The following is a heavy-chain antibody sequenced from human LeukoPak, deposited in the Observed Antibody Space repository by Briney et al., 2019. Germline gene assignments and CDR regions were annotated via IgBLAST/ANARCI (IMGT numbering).Heavy chain of an antibody. CDR1: GFTFSSYS. CDR3: ARVPDSSSWPFDY. D-gene: IGHD6-13*01. J-gene: IGHJ4*02. V-gene: IGHV3-21*01. Sequence: PGGSLRLSCAASGFTFSSYSMNWVRQAPGKGLEWVSSISSSSSYIYYADSVKGRFTISRDNAKNSLYLQMNSLRDEDTAVYYCARVPDSSSWPFDYWGQGTLVTVSS. CDR2: ISSSSSYI.